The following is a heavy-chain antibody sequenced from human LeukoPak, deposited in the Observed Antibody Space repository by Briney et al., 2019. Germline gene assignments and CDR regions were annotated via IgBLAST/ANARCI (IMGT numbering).Heavy chain of an antibody. J-gene: IGHJ4*02. CDR1: GYTFTGYY. V-gene: IGHV1-2*02. CDR3: ARDSGEVPDY. CDR2: INPNNGGT. D-gene: IGHD3-10*01. Sequence: ASVKVSCKSSGYTFTGYYMHWVRQAPGQGLEWMGWINPNNGGTKYAQNFQGRVTMTRDTSISTAYMELDRLRFDDTAVYYCARDSGEVPDYWGQGTLVTVSS.